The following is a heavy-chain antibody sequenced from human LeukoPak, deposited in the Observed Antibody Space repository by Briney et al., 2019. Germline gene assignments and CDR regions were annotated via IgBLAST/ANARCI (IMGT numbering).Heavy chain of an antibody. Sequence: GGSLRLSCAASGFTFNNYNMNWVRQAPGKGLEWVSSITSSSTYIYYADSVKGRFTISRDNAKNSLYLQMNSLRPEDTAVYYCAKGQIVTMVRGVIIKGPFDYWGQGTLVTVSS. D-gene: IGHD3-10*01. V-gene: IGHV3-21*01. CDR3: AKGQIVTMVRGVIIKGPFDY. J-gene: IGHJ4*02. CDR1: GFTFNNYN. CDR2: ITSSSTYI.